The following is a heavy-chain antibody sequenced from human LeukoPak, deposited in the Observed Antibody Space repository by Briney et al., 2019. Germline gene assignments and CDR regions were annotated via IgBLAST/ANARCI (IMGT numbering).Heavy chain of an antibody. V-gene: IGHV3-30*18. CDR3: AKASKAGYCSGGSCYPFDP. J-gene: IGHJ5*02. CDR2: ISYDGSNK. CDR1: GFTFSSYG. Sequence: GGSLRLSCAASGFTFSSYGMHWVRQAPGKGLEWVAVISYDGSNKYYADSVKGRFTISRDNSKNTLYLQMNSLRAEDTAVYYCAKASKAGYCSGGSCYPFDPWGQGTLVTVSS. D-gene: IGHD2-15*01.